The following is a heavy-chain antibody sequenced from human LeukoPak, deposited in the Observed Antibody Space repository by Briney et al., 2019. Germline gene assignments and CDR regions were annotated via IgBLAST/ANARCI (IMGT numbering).Heavy chain of an antibody. CDR3: ARSGSYYYYGMDV. J-gene: IGHJ6*02. D-gene: IGHD6-25*01. Sequence: GASVKVSCTASGGTFSSYAISWVRQAPGQGLEWMGGIIPIFGTANYAQKFQGRVTITADESTSTAYMELSSLRSEDTAVYYCARSGSYYYYGMDVWGQGTTVTVSS. V-gene: IGHV1-69*13. CDR2: IIPIFGTA. CDR1: GGTFSSYA.